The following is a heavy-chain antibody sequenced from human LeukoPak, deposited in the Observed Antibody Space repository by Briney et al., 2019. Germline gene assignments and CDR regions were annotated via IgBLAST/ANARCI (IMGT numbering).Heavy chain of an antibody. D-gene: IGHD3-3*01. CDR1: GGTFSSYA. CDR2: ISAYNGNT. CDR3: ARANYDFWSGYSYYYYYGMDV. Sequence: GASVKVSCKASGGTFSSYAISWVRQAPGQGLEWMGWISAYNGNTNYAQKPQGRVTMTTDTSTSTAYMELRSLRSDDTAVYYCARANYDFWSGYSYYYYYGMDVWGQGTTVTVSS. V-gene: IGHV1-18*01. J-gene: IGHJ6*02.